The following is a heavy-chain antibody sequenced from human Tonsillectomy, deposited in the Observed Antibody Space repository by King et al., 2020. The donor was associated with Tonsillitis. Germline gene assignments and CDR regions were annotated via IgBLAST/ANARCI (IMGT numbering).Heavy chain of an antibody. J-gene: IGHJ2*01. V-gene: IGHV3-30*18. CDR3: AKGLVGATLTDWYFDL. D-gene: IGHD1-26*01. Sequence: VQLVESGGGVVQPGISPRLSCAASGFSFRSYGMHWVRQAPGKGLEWVAVVSYDGSNKYYADSVKGRFTISRDNSKNTLYLQMNSLRADDTAVYFCAKGLVGATLTDWYFDLWGRGTLVTVSS. CDR1: GFSFRSYG. CDR2: VSYDGSNK.